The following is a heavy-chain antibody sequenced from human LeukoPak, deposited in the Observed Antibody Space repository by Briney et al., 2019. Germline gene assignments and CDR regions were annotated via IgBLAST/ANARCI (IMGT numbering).Heavy chain of an antibody. CDR2: IYYSGST. CDR3: ARSPHYYGSGSLDY. V-gene: IGHV4-59*01. D-gene: IGHD3-10*01. J-gene: IGHJ4*02. CDR1: GGSISSYY. Sequence: PSETLSLTCTVSGGSISSYYWSWLRQPPGKGLEWIGYIYYSGSTNYNPSLKSRVTISVDTSKNQFSLKLSSVTAADTAVYYCARSPHYYGSGSLDYWGQGTLVTVSS.